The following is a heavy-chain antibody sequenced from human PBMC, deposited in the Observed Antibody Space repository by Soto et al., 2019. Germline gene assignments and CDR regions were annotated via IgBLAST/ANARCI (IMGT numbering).Heavy chain of an antibody. Sequence: ASVKVSCKASGYTFTSYGISWVRQAPGQGLEWMGWISAYNGNTNYAQKLQGRVTMTTDTSTGTDYMELRSLRSDDTAVYYCARVEQWLVHRNNAFDIWGQGTMVTVSS. J-gene: IGHJ3*02. V-gene: IGHV1-18*04. CDR1: GYTFTSYG. CDR3: ARVEQWLVHRNNAFDI. D-gene: IGHD6-19*01. CDR2: ISAYNGNT.